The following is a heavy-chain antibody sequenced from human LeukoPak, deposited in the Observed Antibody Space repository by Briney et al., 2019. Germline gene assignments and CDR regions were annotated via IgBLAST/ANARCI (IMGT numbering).Heavy chain of an antibody. Sequence: QSGGSLRLSCAASGFTFSSYAMSWVRQAPGKGLEWVSAISGSGGSTYYADSVKGRFTISRDNSKNTLYLQMNSLRAEDTAVYYCAKVDYYGSGSYRHGFDYWGQGTLVIVSS. CDR2: ISGSGGST. V-gene: IGHV3-23*01. J-gene: IGHJ4*02. CDR1: GFTFSSYA. D-gene: IGHD3-10*01. CDR3: AKVDYYGSGSYRHGFDY.